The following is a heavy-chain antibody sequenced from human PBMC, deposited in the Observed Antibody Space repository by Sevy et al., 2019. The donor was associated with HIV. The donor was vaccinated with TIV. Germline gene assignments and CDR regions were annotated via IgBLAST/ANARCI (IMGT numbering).Heavy chain of an antibody. CDR1: GFTFSNYW. CDR2: IEQDGSEK. V-gene: IGHV3-7*01. Sequence: GGSLRLSCAASGFTFSNYWMSWVRQAPGKGLEWVANIEQDGSEKFYVDSVKGRFTISRVNAKNSLYLQMNSLRVEDTAVYYCARGGYSSGWDHFDYWGQGTLVTVSS. D-gene: IGHD6-19*01. J-gene: IGHJ4*02. CDR3: ARGGYSSGWDHFDY.